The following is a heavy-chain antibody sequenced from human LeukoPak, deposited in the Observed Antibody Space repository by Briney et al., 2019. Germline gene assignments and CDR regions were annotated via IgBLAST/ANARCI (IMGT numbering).Heavy chain of an antibody. CDR2: IYYSGST. J-gene: IGHJ4*02. CDR3: ATTPLGSGYPLDW. V-gene: IGHV4-39*01. CDR1: GGSISSSSYY. D-gene: IGHD3-3*01. Sequence: SETLSLTCTVSGGSISSSSYYWGWIRQPPGKGLEWIGSIYYSGSTYYNPSLKSRVTISVDTSKNQFSLKLSSVTAADTAVYYCATTPLGSGYPLDWWGQGTLVTVSS.